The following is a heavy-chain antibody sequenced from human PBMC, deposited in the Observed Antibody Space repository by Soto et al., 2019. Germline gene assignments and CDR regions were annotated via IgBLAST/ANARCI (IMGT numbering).Heavy chain of an antibody. CDR1: GFTFSSYG. CDR3: AKGHSGYDLLFFDI. V-gene: IGHV3-30*18. J-gene: IGHJ3*02. Sequence: PGGSLRLSCAASGFTFSSYGMHWVRQAPGKGLEWVAVISYDGSNKYYADSVKGRFTISRDNSKNTLYLQMNSLRAEDTAVYYCAKGHSGYDLLFFDIWGQGTMVTVSS. D-gene: IGHD5-12*01. CDR2: ISYDGSNK.